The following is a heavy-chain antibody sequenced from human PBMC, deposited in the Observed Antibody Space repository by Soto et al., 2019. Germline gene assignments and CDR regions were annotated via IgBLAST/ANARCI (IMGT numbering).Heavy chain of an antibody. J-gene: IGHJ6*02. CDR2: TYYRSKWYN. CDR1: GDSVSSNSAA. CDR3: ARGGSGSGWYRYYYYYGMDV. D-gene: IGHD6-19*01. Sequence: SQTLSLTCAISGDSVSSNSAAWNWIRQSPSRGLEWLGRTYYRSKWYNDYAVSVKSRITINTDTSKNQFSLQLNSVTPEDTAVYYCARGGSGSGWYRYYYYYGMDVWGQGTTVTVSS. V-gene: IGHV6-1*01.